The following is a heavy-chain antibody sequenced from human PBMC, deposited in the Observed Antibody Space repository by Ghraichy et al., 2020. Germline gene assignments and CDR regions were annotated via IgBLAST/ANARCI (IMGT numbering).Heavy chain of an antibody. CDR2: ISWNSGSI. J-gene: IGHJ6*02. D-gene: IGHD6-13*01. Sequence: GGSLRLSCAASGFTFDDYAMHWVRQAPGKGLEWVSGISWNSGSIGYADSVKGRFTISRDNAKNSLYLQMNSLRAEDTALYYCAKDKGVAAAGPQTKYYYYYYGMDVWGQGTTVTVSS. CDR1: GFTFDDYA. V-gene: IGHV3-9*01. CDR3: AKDKGVAAAGPQTKYYYYYYGMDV.